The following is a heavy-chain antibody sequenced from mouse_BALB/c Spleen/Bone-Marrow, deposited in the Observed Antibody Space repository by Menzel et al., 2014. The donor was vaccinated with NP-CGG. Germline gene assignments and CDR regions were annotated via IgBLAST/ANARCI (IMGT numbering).Heavy chain of an antibody. CDR3: ARLIYGSSYIVDF. D-gene: IGHD1-1*01. V-gene: IGHV1S81*02. Sequence: QVQLQQSGAELVKPGASVKLSCKASGYTFTGYWMHWVKQRPGHGLEWIGEINPSNGRTYYNEKFKSMATLNVDKSSSTAYMQLSSLTSKDSAVFYCARLIYGSSYIVDFWGQGTSVTVSS. CDR2: INPSNGRT. CDR1: GYTFTGYW. J-gene: IGHJ4*01.